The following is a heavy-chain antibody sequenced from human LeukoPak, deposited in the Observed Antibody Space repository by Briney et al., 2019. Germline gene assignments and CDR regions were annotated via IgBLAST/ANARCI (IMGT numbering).Heavy chain of an antibody. CDR2: IWHDGSTK. CDR1: GFSFTSQG. D-gene: IGHD3-16*01. V-gene: IGHV3-33*06. Sequence: PGGSLRLSCAASGFSFTSQGMHWVRQAPGKGLEWVAVIWHDGSTKYYTDSVKGRFTISRDNSKNTLYLQMNSLRAEDTAVYYCAKDRITDYWGQGTLVTVSS. J-gene: IGHJ4*02. CDR3: AKDRITDY.